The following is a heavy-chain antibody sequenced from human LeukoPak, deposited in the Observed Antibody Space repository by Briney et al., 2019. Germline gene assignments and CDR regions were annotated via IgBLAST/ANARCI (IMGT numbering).Heavy chain of an antibody. CDR1: GGSISSYY. CDR2: IYYSGST. CDR3: ARLDMEYYYYGMDV. V-gene: IGHV4-59*08. Sequence: SETLSLTCTVSGGSISSYYWGWIRQPPGKGLEWIGYIYYSGSTNYNPSLKSRVTISVDTSKNQFSLKLSSVTAADTAVYYCARLDMEYYYYGMDVWGQGTTVTVSS. D-gene: IGHD2-15*01. J-gene: IGHJ6*02.